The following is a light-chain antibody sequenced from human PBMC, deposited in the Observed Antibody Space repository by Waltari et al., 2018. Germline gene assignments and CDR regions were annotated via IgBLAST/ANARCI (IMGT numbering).Light chain of an antibody. CDR1: SSYIGYYDY. CDR3: SSFTSTNTLL. CDR2: DVS. V-gene: IGLV2-14*03. J-gene: IGLJ2*01. Sequence: QSALTQPASVSGSPGQSITIHRTGTSSYIGYYDYVSWYQQHPGKAPKLIIYDVSERPSGVSNRFSGSKSGNTASLTISGLQAEDEADYYCSSFTSTNTLLFGGGTKLTVL.